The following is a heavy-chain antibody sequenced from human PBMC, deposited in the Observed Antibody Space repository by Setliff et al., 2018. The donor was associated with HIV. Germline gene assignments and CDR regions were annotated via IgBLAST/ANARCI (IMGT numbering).Heavy chain of an antibody. CDR2: IYYVGWS. CDR1: GGSTSSDT. CDR3: ARAEWIQLWFGAFDI. Sequence: SETLSLTCSVSGGSTSSDTWSWIRQPAGQGLEWIGRIYYVGWSKYNPSLKSRVTISVDTSKNQFSLKLSSVTAADTAVYYCARAEWIQLWFGAFDIWGQGTMVTVS. J-gene: IGHJ3*02. D-gene: IGHD5-18*01. V-gene: IGHV4-4*07.